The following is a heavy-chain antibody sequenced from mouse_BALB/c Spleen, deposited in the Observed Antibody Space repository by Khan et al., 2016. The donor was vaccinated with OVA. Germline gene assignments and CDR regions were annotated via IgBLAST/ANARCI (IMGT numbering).Heavy chain of an antibody. CDR1: GYTFTTAG. V-gene: IGHV9-4*02. J-gene: IGHJ4*01. CDR3: ARGGAAYYRNDGGAMDY. D-gene: IGHD2-14*01. CDR2: INTHSGVP. Sequence: QIQLVQSGPELKKPGETVRISCKASGYTFTTAGMQWVQKMPGKGLKWIGWINTHSGVPKYAEDFKGRFVFSLETSASSAYLQITNLKNEDTATYCWARGGAAYYRNDGGAMDYWGQGTSVTVSS.